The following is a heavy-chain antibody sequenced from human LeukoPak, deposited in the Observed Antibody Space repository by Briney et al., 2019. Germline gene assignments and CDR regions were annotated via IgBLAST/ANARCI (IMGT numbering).Heavy chain of an antibody. D-gene: IGHD6-13*01. CDR3: ARQAYSSNLGWFDP. Sequence: SETLSLTCAVSGGAISSTNCWNWVRQPPGKGLEWIGEIYHSGSTNYNPSLKSRVTISVDTSKNQFSLKLSSVTAADTAVYYCARQAYSSNLGWFDPWGQGTLVTVSS. J-gene: IGHJ5*02. CDR2: IYHSGST. V-gene: IGHV4-4*02. CDR1: GGAISSTNC.